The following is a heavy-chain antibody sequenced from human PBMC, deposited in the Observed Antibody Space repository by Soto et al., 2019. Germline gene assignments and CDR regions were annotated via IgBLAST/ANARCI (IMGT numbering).Heavy chain of an antibody. CDR3: ARWGWFGRGVDY. V-gene: IGHV4-34*01. J-gene: IGHJ4*02. Sequence: QVQLQQWGAGLLKPSETLSLTCAVYGGSLSGYYWSWIRQPPGKGLEWIGEINHSGSTNYNPSLKSRVTISVDTSKNQFSLKLSSVTAADTAVYYCARWGWFGRGVDYWGQGTLVTVSS. CDR2: INHSGST. D-gene: IGHD3-10*01. CDR1: GGSLSGYY.